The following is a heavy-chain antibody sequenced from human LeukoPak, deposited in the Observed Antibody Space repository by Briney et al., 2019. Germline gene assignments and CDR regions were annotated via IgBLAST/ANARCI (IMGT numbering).Heavy chain of an antibody. V-gene: IGHV3-13*01. CDR2: INPASDT. CDR1: GYTFSSYD. Sequence: GGSLTLSCAASGYTFSSYDMHWVRQTTGKGLEWVARINPASDTNYPGSVKGRFTISRDNAKKALYLQMDSLRAGDTAMYYCTRGQTGGFDVWGQGTMVTVSS. D-gene: IGHD3-10*01. J-gene: IGHJ3*01. CDR3: TRGQTGGFDV.